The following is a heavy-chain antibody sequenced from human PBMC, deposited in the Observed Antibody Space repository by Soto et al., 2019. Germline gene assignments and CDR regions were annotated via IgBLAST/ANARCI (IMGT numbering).Heavy chain of an antibody. CDR1: GFTFSDYY. J-gene: IGHJ6*02. Sequence: LGGSLRLSCAASGFTFSDYYMSWIRQAPGKGLEWVSYISSSGSTIYYADSVKGRFTISRDNAKNSLYLQMNSLRAEDTAVYYCAREGLVWGTTIYYYYGMDVWGQGTTVTVSS. CDR2: ISSSGSTI. D-gene: IGHD3-16*01. CDR3: AREGLVWGTTIYYYYGMDV. V-gene: IGHV3-11*01.